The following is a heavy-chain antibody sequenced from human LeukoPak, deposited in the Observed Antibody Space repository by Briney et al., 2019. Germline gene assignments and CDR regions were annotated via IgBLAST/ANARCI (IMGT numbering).Heavy chain of an antibody. CDR2: IRSSSGYI. D-gene: IGHD3-10*01. V-gene: IGHV3-21*01. Sequence: GGSLRLSSAASGFTFSSYSMNWVRQAPGEGVEWVSSIRSSSGYIYYAHSAKGRFTISRDNANNSLYIQMNSLIAEDTAVYYCARGAYYGSGSYQYYSYYGMDFWGQGTTVTVSS. J-gene: IGHJ6*02. CDR3: ARGAYYGSGSYQYYSYYGMDF. CDR1: GFTFSSYS.